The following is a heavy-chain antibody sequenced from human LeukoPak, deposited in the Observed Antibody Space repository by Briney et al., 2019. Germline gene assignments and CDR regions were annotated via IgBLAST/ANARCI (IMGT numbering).Heavy chain of an antibody. Sequence: GASVKVSCKASGYSFTRYAMHWVRQAPGQRLEWMGWINAGNGNTKYSQKFQGRVTITRDTSASTAYMELSSLRSEDTAVYYCARELGGSLEDYWGQGTLVTVSS. J-gene: IGHJ4*02. CDR3: ARELGGSLEDY. D-gene: IGHD3-3*01. V-gene: IGHV1-3*01. CDR2: INAGNGNT. CDR1: GYSFTRYA.